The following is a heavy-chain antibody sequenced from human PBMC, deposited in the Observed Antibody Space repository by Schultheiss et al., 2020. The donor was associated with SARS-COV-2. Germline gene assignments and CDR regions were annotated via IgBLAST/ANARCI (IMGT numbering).Heavy chain of an antibody. V-gene: IGHV3-21*04. CDR3: ASLPSPDYGVPFDI. CDR2: ISSSSSYI. Sequence: GESLKISCAASGFTFSSYSMNWVRQAPGKGLEWVSSISSSSSYIYYANSVKGRFTISRDNSKNTLYLQMNSLRAEDTAVYYCASLPSPDYGVPFDIWGQGTMVTVSS. CDR1: GFTFSSYS. D-gene: IGHD4-17*01. J-gene: IGHJ3*02.